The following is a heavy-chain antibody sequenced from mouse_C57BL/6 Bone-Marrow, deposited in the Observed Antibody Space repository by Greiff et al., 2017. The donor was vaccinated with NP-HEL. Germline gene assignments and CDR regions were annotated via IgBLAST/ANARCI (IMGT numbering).Heavy chain of an antibody. J-gene: IGHJ2*01. Sequence: QVQLQQPGAELVKPGASVTVSCQASGYTFPSYWMHWVKQRPGHGLEWIGRIHPSDSAPNSTQKFKGKATLTVDKSYSTAYMQLSSLTSEDSAVYYCAIRRGIDYWGQGTTLTVSS. CDR1: GYTFPSYW. CDR3: AIRRGIDY. D-gene: IGHD3-3*01. CDR2: IHPSDSAP. V-gene: IGHV1-74*01.